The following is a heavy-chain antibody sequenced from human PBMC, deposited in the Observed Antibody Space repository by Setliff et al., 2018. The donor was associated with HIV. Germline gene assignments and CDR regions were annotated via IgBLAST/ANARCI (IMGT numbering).Heavy chain of an antibody. CDR1: GGTFSSYA. V-gene: IGHV1-69*13. CDR2: IIPIFGTA. CDR3: ETYDYYGSGTHWRGVP. Sequence: SVKVSCKASGGTFSSYASSWVRQAPGKGLEWMGGIIPIFGTANHAQKFQGRVTITADASTSTAYMELSSLRSEDTAVYYCETYDYYGSGTHWRGVPWGQGTLVTVSS. J-gene: IGHJ5*02. D-gene: IGHD3-10*01.